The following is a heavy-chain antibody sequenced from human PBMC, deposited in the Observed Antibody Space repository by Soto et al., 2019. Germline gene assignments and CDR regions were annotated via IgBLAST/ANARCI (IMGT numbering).Heavy chain of an antibody. Sequence: SETLSLTCAVYGGSFSGYYWSWIRQPPGKGLEWIGEINHSGSTNYNPSLKSRVTISVDTSKNQFSLKLSSVTAADTAVYYCARYGITIFGVVIRNWFDPWGQGTLVTVSS. D-gene: IGHD3-3*01. CDR2: INHSGST. CDR3: ARYGITIFGVVIRNWFDP. J-gene: IGHJ5*02. CDR1: GGSFSGYY. V-gene: IGHV4-34*01.